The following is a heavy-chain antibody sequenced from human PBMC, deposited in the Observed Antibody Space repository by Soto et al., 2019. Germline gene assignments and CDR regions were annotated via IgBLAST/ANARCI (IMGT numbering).Heavy chain of an antibody. D-gene: IGHD3-22*01. CDR1: GGSISSSSYY. J-gene: IGHJ5*02. CDR3: ARHQVGGGYFPS. Sequence: SETLSLTSTDSGGSISSSSYYWGWIRQPPGKGLEWIGSIYYSGSTYYNPSLKSRVTISEDTSKNQFSLKLGSVTAADTVGYYCARHQVGGGYFPSWGQGTLVTVSS. CDR2: IYYSGST. V-gene: IGHV4-39*01.